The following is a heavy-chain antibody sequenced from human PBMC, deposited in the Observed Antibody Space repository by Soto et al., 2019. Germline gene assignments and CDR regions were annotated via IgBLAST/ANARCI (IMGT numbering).Heavy chain of an antibody. CDR3: AGSATIRKYYYYYYYMDV. CDR2: IYYSGST. CDR1: GGSISSYY. Sequence: PSETLSLTCTVSGGSISSYYWSWIRQPPGKGLEWIGYIYYSGSTNYNPSLKSRVTISVDTSKNQFSLKLSSVTAADTAVYYCAGSATIRKYYYYYYYMDVWGKGTTVTVSS. J-gene: IGHJ6*03. V-gene: IGHV4-59*01. D-gene: IGHD5-12*01.